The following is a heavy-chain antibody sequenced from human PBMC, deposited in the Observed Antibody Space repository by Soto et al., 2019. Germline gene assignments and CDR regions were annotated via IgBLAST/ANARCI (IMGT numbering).Heavy chain of an antibody. D-gene: IGHD3-22*01. CDR2: TYCRSKWYN. CDR1: GDSVSSNSAA. V-gene: IGHV6-1*01. Sequence: SQTLSLTCAISGDSVSSNSAAWNWIRRSPSRGLEWLGRTYCRSKWYNDYAISVRSRITINPDTSKNQFSLQLNSVTPEDTAVYYCARGDYYDTSGYYFGYWGQGTLVTVPS. CDR3: ARGDYYDTSGYYFGY. J-gene: IGHJ4*02.